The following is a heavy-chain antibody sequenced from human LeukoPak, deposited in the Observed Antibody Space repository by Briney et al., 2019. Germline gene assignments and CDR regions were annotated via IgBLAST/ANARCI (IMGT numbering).Heavy chain of an antibody. Sequence: GGSLRLSCAASGFTFSSYAMSWVRQAPGKGLEWVSAISGSGGSTYYADSVKGRFTISRDNSKNTLYLQMNSLRAEDTAVYYCAKATGTTGTTPFPDAFDIWGQGTMVTVSS. V-gene: IGHV3-23*01. CDR3: AKATGTTGTTPFPDAFDI. CDR1: GFTFSSYA. D-gene: IGHD1-1*01. CDR2: ISGSGGST. J-gene: IGHJ3*02.